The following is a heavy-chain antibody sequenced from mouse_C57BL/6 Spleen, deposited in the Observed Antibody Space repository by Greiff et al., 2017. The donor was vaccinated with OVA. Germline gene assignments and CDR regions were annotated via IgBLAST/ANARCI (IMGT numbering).Heavy chain of an antibody. Sequence: QVQLKQPGTELVKPGASVKLSCKASGYTFTSYWMHWVKQRPGQGLEWIGNINPSNGGTNYNEKFKSKATLTVDKSSSTAYMQLSSLTSEDSAVYYCARHGSSYYYAMDYWGQGTSVTVSS. CDR1: GYTFTSYW. V-gene: IGHV1-53*01. J-gene: IGHJ4*01. CDR2: INPSNGGT. D-gene: IGHD1-1*01. CDR3: ARHGSSYYYAMDY.